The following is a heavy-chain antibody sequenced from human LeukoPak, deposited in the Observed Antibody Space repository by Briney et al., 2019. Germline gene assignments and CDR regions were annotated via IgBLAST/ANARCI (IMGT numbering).Heavy chain of an antibody. CDR3: ARDLSLVRSVHYYYYGMDV. J-gene: IGHJ6*02. D-gene: IGHD3-10*01. CDR1: GFTFSSYG. Sequence: HPGGSLRLSCAASGFTFSSYGMHWVRQAPGKRLEWVAVIWYDGSNKYYADSVKGRFTISRDNSKNTLYLQMNSLRAEDTAVYYCARDLSLVRSVHYYYYGMDVWGQGTTVTVSS. CDR2: IWYDGSNK. V-gene: IGHV3-33*08.